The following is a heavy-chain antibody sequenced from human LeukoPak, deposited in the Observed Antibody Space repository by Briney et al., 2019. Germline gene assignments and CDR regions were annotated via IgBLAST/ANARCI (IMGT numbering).Heavy chain of an antibody. CDR3: ARNQHYYDSSGYSGPDY. V-gene: IGHV3-20*01. CDR1: GFIFDDYG. D-gene: IGHD3-22*01. Sequence: PGGSLRLSCTASGFIFDDYGMSWVRQVPGKGLEWVSGINWNGSSTGYADSVKGRFTISRDNAKNSLYLQMNSLRAEDTALYHCARNQHYYDSSGYSGPDYWGQGTLVTVSS. J-gene: IGHJ4*02. CDR2: INWNGSST.